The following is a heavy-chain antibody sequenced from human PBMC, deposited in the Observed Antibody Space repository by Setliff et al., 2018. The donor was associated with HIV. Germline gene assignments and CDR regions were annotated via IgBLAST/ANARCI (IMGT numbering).Heavy chain of an antibody. D-gene: IGHD3-22*01. V-gene: IGHV4-39*01. CDR3: ASRVYYYDSSGYLREEGFDP. CDR1: GGSISSGDLC. Sequence: SETLSLTCTVSGGSISSGDLCWGWIRQPPGKGLEWIGSIYYSGSTYYNPSLKSRVTISVDTSKNQFSLKLSSVTAADAAVYYCASRVYYYDSSGYLREEGFDPWGQGTLVTVSS. CDR2: IYYSGST. J-gene: IGHJ5*02.